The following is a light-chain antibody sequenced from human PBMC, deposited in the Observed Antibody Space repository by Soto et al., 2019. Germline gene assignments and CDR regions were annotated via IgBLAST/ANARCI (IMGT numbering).Light chain of an antibody. CDR1: QNIRGNE. CDR3: QDYGTSHPWT. V-gene: IGKV3-20*01. CDR2: GGS. Sequence: EVVLTQSPGALSLSPGEGVTLSCRASQNIRGNELAWYRQKRGQAPRLLIYGGSSRAEGIPDRFSGRETGTNFTLTISRLEPEDSAVYCQDYGTSHPWTFGQGTKLEIK. J-gene: IGKJ1*01.